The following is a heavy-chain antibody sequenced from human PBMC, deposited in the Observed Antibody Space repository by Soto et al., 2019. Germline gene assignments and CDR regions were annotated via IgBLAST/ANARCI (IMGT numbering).Heavy chain of an antibody. CDR2: IYYSGST. CDR1: GGSISSSSYY. J-gene: IGHJ5*02. Sequence: PSETLSLTCPVSGGSISSSSYYRGWIRQPPGKGLEWIGSIYYSGSTYYTPSLKSRVTISVDTSKNQFSLKLSSVTAADTAVYYCARHGVRLVPAAIGGWFDPWGQGTLVSVSS. CDR3: ARHGVRLVPAAIGGWFDP. V-gene: IGHV4-39*01. D-gene: IGHD2-2*01.